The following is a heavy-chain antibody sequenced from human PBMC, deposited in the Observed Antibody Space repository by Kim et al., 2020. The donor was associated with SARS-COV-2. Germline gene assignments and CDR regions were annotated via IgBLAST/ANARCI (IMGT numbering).Heavy chain of an antibody. J-gene: IGHJ4*02. CDR3: ARDRYDSSGFLFDY. D-gene: IGHD3-22*01. V-gene: IGHV1-46*04. Sequence: AQKLRGRVTMTRDTSTSTVYMELSSLRSEDTAVYYCARDRYDSSGFLFDYWGQGTLVTVSS.